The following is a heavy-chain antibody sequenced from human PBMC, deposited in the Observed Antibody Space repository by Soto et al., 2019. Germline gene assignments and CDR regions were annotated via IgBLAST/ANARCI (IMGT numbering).Heavy chain of an antibody. Sequence: HLVESGGDLVKPGGSLRLSCAASGFMFSSAWMSWVRQAPGQGLEWVVRIKSKRDGGTTDYAPPVKGRFVISRDDSKNTLYLQMNSLKTDDTAVYYCVEGWNDFWGQGTLVAVSS. V-gene: IGHV3-15*01. J-gene: IGHJ4*02. CDR1: GFMFSSAW. D-gene: IGHD1-1*01. CDR2: IKSKRDGGTT. CDR3: VEGWNDF.